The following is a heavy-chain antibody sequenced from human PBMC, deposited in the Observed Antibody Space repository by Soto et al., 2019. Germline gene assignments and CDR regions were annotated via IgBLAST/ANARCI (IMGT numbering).Heavy chain of an antibody. CDR1: GGSFSGYY. J-gene: IGHJ6*02. V-gene: IGHV4-34*01. CDR3: ARGSYSYGYRLRRNYYYGMDV. CDR2: INHSGST. D-gene: IGHD5-18*01. Sequence: PSETLSLTCAVYGGSFSGYYWSWIRQPPGKGLEWIGEINHSGSTNYNPSLKSRVTISVDTSKNQFSLKLSSVTAADTAVYYCARGSYSYGYRLRRNYYYGMDVWGQGTTVTVSS.